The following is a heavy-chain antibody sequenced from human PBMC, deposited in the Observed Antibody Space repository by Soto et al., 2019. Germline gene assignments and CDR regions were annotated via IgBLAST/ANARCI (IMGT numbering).Heavy chain of an antibody. CDR2: INTYKGNI. J-gene: IGHJ4*02. Sequence: QVQLVQSGAEVKKPGASVRVSCKSSGYTFTDYGITWVRQAPGQGLEWKGWINTYKGNINYAQRLQGRVTMTTDTSTSTAYMELRSLTSEDTAVYYGERERGGYKHFDYWGQGALVTVSS. CDR1: GYTFTDYG. V-gene: IGHV1-18*01. D-gene: IGHD1-26*01. CDR3: ERERGGYKHFDY.